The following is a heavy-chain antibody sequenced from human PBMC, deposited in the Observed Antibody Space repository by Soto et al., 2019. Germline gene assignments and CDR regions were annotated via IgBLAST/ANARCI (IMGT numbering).Heavy chain of an antibody. Sequence: QITLKESGPALVKPTQTLTLTCTFSGFSLTTNGVGVAWIRQPRGKALEWLALINWDDDRHYNPSLTSRPNIAEGTSTIQVFLTMTNMLPVDPVTYYCAHKEFRASSPFDFGGPGILVTVSS. V-gene: IGHV2-5*02. CDR2: INWDDDR. CDR1: GFSLTTNGVG. J-gene: IGHJ4*02. CDR3: AHKEFRASSPFDF.